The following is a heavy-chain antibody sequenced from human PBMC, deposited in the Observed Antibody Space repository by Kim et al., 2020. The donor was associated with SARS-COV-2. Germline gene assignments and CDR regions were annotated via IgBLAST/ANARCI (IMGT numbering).Heavy chain of an antibody. V-gene: IGHV4-39*01. J-gene: IGHJ3*02. CDR1: GGSISSSSYY. CDR2: IYYSGST. D-gene: IGHD3-9*01. Sequence: SETLSLTCTISGGSISSSSYYWGWIRQPPGKGLEWIGSIYYSGSTYYNPSLKSRVTISVDTSKNQFSLKLSSVTAADTAVYYCARPSYDILTGPHDAFD. CDR3: ARPSYDILTGPHDAFD.